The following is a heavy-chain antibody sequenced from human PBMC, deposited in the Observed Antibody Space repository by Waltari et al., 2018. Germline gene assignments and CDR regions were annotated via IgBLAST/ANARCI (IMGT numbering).Heavy chain of an antibody. CDR2: IYHSGST. J-gene: IGHJ4*02. CDR3: ARPAGLSSGWYPGWVDY. V-gene: IGHV4-38-2*01. Sequence: QVQLQESGPGLVKPSETLSLTCAVSGYSISSGYYWGWIRQPPGKGLEWIGSIYHSGSTYYNPSLKSRVTISVDTSKNQFSLKLSSVTAADTAVYYCARPAGLSSGWYPGWVDYWGQGTLVTVSS. CDR1: GYSISSGYY. D-gene: IGHD6-19*01.